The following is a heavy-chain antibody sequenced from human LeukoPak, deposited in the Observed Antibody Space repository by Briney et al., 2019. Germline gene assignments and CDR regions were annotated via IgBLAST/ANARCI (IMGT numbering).Heavy chain of an antibody. CDR2: ISSSGST. CDR1: GASISSSDYY. D-gene: IGHD1-26*01. J-gene: IGHJ4*02. CDR3: ARRTSNPVGAIDY. V-gene: IGHV4-39*01. Sequence: SETLSLTCTVSGASISSSDYYWGWIRQPPGKGLEWIGAISSSGSTYYNPSLKSRVTISIDSSKNQFSLKLSSVTAADTAVYYCARRTSNPVGAIDYWGQGARVTVSS.